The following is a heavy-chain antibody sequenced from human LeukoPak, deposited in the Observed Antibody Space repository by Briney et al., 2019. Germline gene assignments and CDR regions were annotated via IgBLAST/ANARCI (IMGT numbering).Heavy chain of an antibody. CDR1: GYTFTSYG. V-gene: IGHV1-18*01. J-gene: IGHJ4*02. CDR2: ISAYNGNT. CDR3: ARDNDYYGSGSYYNERRFFDC. Sequence: ASVKVSCKASGYTFTSYGISLVRQAPGQGLEWMGWISAYNGNTNYVQKLQGRVTMTTDTSTRTAYLELRSLRSDDTAVYYCARDNDYYGSGSYYNERRFFDCWGQGTLVTVSS. D-gene: IGHD3-10*01.